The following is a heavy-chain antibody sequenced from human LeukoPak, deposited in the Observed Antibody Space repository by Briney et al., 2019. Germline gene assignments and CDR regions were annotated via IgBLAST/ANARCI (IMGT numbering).Heavy chain of an antibody. Sequence: GASVKVSCKASGGTFSSYGISWVRQAPGQGLEWMGRIIPILGIANYAQKFQGRVTITADKSTSTAYMELSSLRSKDMAVYYCAQAAADSDFDYWGQGTLVTVSS. D-gene: IGHD6-13*01. CDR3: AQAAADSDFDY. J-gene: IGHJ4*02. V-gene: IGHV1-69*04. CDR1: GGTFSSYG. CDR2: IIPILGIA.